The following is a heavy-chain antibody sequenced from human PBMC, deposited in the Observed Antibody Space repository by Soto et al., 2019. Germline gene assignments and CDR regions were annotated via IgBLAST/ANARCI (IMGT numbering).Heavy chain of an antibody. CDR2: ISYDGSNK. J-gene: IGHJ2*01. Sequence: QVQLVESGGGVVQPGRSLRLSCAASGFTFSSYAMHWVRQAPGKGLEWVAVISYDGSNKYYADSVKGRFTIYRDNSMNTLYLQMNSLRAEDTAVYYCARDPLWGTAMVLWYFDLWGRGTLVTVSS. D-gene: IGHD5-18*01. CDR3: ARDPLWGTAMVLWYFDL. CDR1: GFTFSSYA. V-gene: IGHV3-30-3*01.